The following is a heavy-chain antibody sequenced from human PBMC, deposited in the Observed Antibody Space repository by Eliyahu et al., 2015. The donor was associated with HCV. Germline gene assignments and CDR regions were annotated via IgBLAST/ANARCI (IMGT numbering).Heavy chain of an antibody. CDR3: TTDHPAYYDILTGGFLSLY. J-gene: IGHJ4*02. CDR1: GFTFSNAW. Sequence: EVQLVESGGGLVKPGGSLRPSCAASGFTFSNAWXSWVRQAPGKGLEWVGRIKSKTDGGTTDYAAPVKGRFTISRDDSKNTLYLQMNSLKTEDTAVYYCTTDHPAYYDILTGGFLSLYWGQGTLVTVSS. V-gene: IGHV3-15*01. D-gene: IGHD3-9*01. CDR2: IKSKTDGGTT.